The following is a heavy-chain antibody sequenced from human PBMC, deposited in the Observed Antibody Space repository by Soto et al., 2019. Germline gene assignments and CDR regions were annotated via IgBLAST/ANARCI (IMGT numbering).Heavy chain of an antibody. CDR1: GGTF. D-gene: IGHD2-21*01. Sequence: ASVKVSCKASGGTFSWVRQAPGQGLEWMGSIIPMFGTANYAQKFQGRVTITADKSTSTAYMELSSLRYEDTAVYYCARSIVGGRWFDRWGQGAQVTVLL. J-gene: IGHJ5*02. V-gene: IGHV1-69*06. CDR2: IIPMFGTA. CDR3: ARSIVGGRWFDR.